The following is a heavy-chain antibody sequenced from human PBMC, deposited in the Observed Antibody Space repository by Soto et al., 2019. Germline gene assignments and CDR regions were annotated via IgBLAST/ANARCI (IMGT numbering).Heavy chain of an antibody. CDR1: GGTFSTSA. CDR3: ARDKDRQQLGGNYYYSLDV. D-gene: IGHD3-3*02. J-gene: IGHJ6*02. CDR2: VMPVFPTP. Sequence: QVQLVQSGAEVKQPGSSVKVSCKSSGGTFSTSAISWVRQAPGQGLEWVGGVMPVFPTPDYAQKFQGRVTITADESTTTTYLELTGLRPDDTAVYYCARDKDRQQLGGNYYYSLDVWGQGTSITVSS. V-gene: IGHV1-69*12.